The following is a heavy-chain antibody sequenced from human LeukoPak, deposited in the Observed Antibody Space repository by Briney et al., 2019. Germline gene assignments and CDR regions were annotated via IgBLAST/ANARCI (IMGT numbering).Heavy chain of an antibody. CDR1: GGSISSYY. Sequence: SETLSLTCTVSGGSISSYYWSWIRQPAGKGLEWIGRIYTSGSTNYNPSLKSRVTMSVDTSKNQFSLKLSSVTAADTAAYYCARDLGVGASLDYYYYMDVWGKGTTVTISS. CDR3: ARDLGVGASLDYYYYMDV. J-gene: IGHJ6*03. CDR2: IYTSGST. V-gene: IGHV4-4*07. D-gene: IGHD1-26*01.